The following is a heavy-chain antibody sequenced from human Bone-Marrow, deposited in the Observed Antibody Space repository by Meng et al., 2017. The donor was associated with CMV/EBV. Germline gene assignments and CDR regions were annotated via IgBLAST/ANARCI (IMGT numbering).Heavy chain of an antibody. CDR2: INSDGSST. J-gene: IGHJ6*02. CDR1: GFTFSSYW. Sequence: GESLKISCAASGFTFSSYWMHWVRQAPGKGLVWVSRINSDGSSTSYADSVKGRFTISRDNAKNTLYLQMNSLRAEDTAVYYCARFRDYGMDVLGQGTMATVPS. V-gene: IGHV3-74*01. CDR3: ARFRDYGMDV.